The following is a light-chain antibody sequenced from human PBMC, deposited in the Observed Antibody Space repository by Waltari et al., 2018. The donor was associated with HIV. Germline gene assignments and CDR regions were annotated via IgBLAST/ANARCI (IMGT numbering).Light chain of an antibody. CDR1: NIGSRS. Sequence: SFVLTQPPSVSVAPGQTATISCGESNIGSRSVQRYQLKPGQAPVLVVYDDSDRPSGIPERFSGSNSGNTATLTISRVEAGDEADYFCQVWDTSSDHVDYVFGTGTKVTVL. J-gene: IGLJ1*01. V-gene: IGLV3-21*02. CDR2: DDS. CDR3: QVWDTSSDHVDYV.